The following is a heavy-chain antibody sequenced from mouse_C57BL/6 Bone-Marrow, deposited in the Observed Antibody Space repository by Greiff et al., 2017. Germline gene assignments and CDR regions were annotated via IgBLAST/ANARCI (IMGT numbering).Heavy chain of an antibody. V-gene: IGHV1-82*01. CDR3: AKLYCNYCFDY. J-gene: IGHJ2*01. CDR2: IYPGDGDT. D-gene: IGHD2-1*01. CDR1: GYAFSSSW. Sequence: QVQLQQSGPELVKPGASVKISCKASGYAFSSSWMNWVKQRPGKGLEWIGRIYPGDGDTKYNGKFKGKATLTADKSSSTASMQLSSLTSEDSAVYFCAKLYCNYCFDYWGQGTTLTVSS.